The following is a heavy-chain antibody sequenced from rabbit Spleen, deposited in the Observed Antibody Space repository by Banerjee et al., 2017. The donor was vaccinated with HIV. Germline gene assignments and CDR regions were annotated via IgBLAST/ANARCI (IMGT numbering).Heavy chain of an antibody. CDR2: IYGGSSGTT. D-gene: IGHD4-1*01. CDR3: ARDGSGWGANFNL. Sequence: QSLEESGGDLVKPGASLTLTCTASGFSFSSNNYMCWVRQAPGKGLEWIACIYGGSSGTTYYASWAKGRFAVSKTSPTTVTLQMTSLTAADMATYFCARDGSGWGANFNLWGQGPLVTVS. V-gene: IGHV1S40*01. J-gene: IGHJ4*01. CDR1: GFSFSSNNY.